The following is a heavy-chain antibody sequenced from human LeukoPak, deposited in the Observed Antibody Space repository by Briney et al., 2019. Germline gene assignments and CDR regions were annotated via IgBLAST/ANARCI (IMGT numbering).Heavy chain of an antibody. CDR3: ARDVRDPYSGYYMDV. V-gene: IGHV3-21*01. D-gene: IGHD5-12*01. J-gene: IGHJ6*03. CDR2: ISSSSSYI. CDR1: GFTFSSYT. Sequence: PGGSLRLSCAASGFTFSSYTMNWVRQAPGKGLEWVSSISSSSSYIYYADSVKGRFTISRDNAKNSLFLQMDSLRAEDTAVYYCARDVRDPYSGYYMDVWGQGTTVTVSS.